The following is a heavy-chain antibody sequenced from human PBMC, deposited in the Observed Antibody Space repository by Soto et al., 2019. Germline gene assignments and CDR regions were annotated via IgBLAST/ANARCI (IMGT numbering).Heavy chain of an antibody. CDR3: ARDVGYNWNLIDY. CDR1: GYTFTSYA. D-gene: IGHD1-20*01. Sequence: QVQLVQSRAEVKKPGASVKVSCTASGYTFTSYAIHWVRQAPGQRLEWMGWVKAGNGNTKYSQKLQGRVTITRDTSASTAYMELSSLRSEDTAVYYCARDVGYNWNLIDYWGQGTLVTVSS. J-gene: IGHJ4*02. CDR2: VKAGNGNT. V-gene: IGHV1-3*01.